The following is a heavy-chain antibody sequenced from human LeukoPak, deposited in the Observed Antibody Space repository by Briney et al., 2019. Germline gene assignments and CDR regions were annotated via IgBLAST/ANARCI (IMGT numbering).Heavy chain of an antibody. Sequence: GGSLRLSCEASGFTLSNYWMYWARQAPGKGLVWVSRIISDGSSNYADSVKGRFTISRDNAKNTLYLQMNSLRAEDTAVYYCVRGVYASGSSPWGQGTLVTVSS. CDR1: GFTLSNYW. CDR2: IISDGSSN. V-gene: IGHV3-74*01. J-gene: IGHJ5*02. CDR3: VRGVYASGSSP. D-gene: IGHD3-10*01.